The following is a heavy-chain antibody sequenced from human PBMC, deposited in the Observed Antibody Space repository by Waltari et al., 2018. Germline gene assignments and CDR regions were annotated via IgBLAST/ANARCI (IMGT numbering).Heavy chain of an antibody. Sequence: QVQLQQWGAGLLKPSETLSLTCAVYGGSFSGYYWSWIRQPPGKGLEWIGEINHSGSTNYNPSLKSRVTISVDTSKNQFSLKLSSVTAADTAVYYCARGRGWELLEAYYFDYWGQGTLVTVSS. CDR1: GGSFSGYY. J-gene: IGHJ4*02. CDR2: INHSGST. V-gene: IGHV4-34*01. CDR3: ARGRGWELLEAYYFDY. D-gene: IGHD1-26*01.